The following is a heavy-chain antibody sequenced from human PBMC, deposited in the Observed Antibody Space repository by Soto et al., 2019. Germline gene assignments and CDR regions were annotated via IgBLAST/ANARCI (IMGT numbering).Heavy chain of an antibody. CDR2: IYYSGST. CDR3: ARTTYYYDSSGSPGLG. V-gene: IGHV4-39*01. CDR1: GGSISSSSYY. Sequence: PSETLSLTCTVSGGSISSSSYYWGWIRQPPGKGLEWIGSIYYSGSTYYNPSLKSRVTISVDTSKNQFSLKLSSVTAADTAVYYCARTTYYYDSSGSPGLGWGQGTLVTVSS. J-gene: IGHJ4*02. D-gene: IGHD3-22*01.